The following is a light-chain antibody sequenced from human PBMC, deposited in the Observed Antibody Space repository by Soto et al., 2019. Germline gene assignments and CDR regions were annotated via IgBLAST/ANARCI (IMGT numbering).Light chain of an antibody. Sequence: GLSQSPATLSLSPGETATLSCRVSQNVDKFLAWYQQRPGQPPRLLIFDSSNRATGVPVRFSGSGSGTVFTLTIGSLEPEDSAVYYCQQRKNWPPIPFGQGTLL. CDR1: QNVDKF. CDR3: QQRKNWPPIP. J-gene: IGKJ5*01. CDR2: DSS. V-gene: IGKV3-11*01.